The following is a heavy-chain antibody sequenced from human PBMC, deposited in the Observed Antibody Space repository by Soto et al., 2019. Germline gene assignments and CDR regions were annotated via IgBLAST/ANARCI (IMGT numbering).Heavy chain of an antibody. D-gene: IGHD3-10*01. CDR2: IYYSGST. CDR3: ARGVRD. J-gene: IGHJ4*02. CDR1: GGSISSGGYH. V-gene: IGHV4-31*03. Sequence: QVQLQESGPGLVKPSQTLSLTCTVSGGSISSGGYHWSWIRQHPGKGLEWIGYIYYSGSTSYNPSPKSRVTISEDTAKDQFSLKLSSVTAAGTAVYFCARGVRDWGQGTLVTVSS.